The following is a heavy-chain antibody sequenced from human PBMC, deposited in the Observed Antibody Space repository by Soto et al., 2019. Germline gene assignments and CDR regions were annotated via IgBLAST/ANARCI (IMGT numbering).Heavy chain of an antibody. V-gene: IGHV3-23*01. CDR2: ITADGGT. D-gene: IGHD2-15*01. CDR1: GFTVSSHA. CDR3: APHVSCSGGSCKYDAFAI. J-gene: IGHJ3*02. Sequence: EVQVLESGGGLVQPGGSLRLSCEGSGFTVSSHAMTWIRQAPGKGPEWVSTITADGGTYYSDAVKGRFAMSRDTSENTPYLRVNSLGAEDTAAYYCAPHVSCSGGSCKYDAFAI.